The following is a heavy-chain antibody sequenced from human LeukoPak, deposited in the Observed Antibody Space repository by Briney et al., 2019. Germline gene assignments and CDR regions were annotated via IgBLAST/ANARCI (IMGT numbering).Heavy chain of an antibody. Sequence: GGSLRLSCAASGFTFSSYGMHWVRQAPGKGLEWVAFIRYDGSNKYYADSVKGRFTISRDNSKNTLYLQMNSLRAEDTAVYYCAKAPSPITKIVVGYFDYWGQGTLVTVSS. J-gene: IGHJ4*02. V-gene: IGHV3-30*02. CDR3: AKAPSPITKIVVGYFDY. CDR2: IRYDGSNK. D-gene: IGHD3-22*01. CDR1: GFTFSSYG.